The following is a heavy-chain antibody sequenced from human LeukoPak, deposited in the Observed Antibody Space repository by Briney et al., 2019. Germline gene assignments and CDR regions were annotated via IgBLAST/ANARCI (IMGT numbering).Heavy chain of an antibody. Sequence: GASVKVSCKASGYSFSDYTINWVRQAPGQGLEWVGWINTNTGDPIYARGFKGRFVLSVDKSVNTAYLEIASLQTEDNAVYYCARSSRGVIGLLDYWGQGTLVNVSS. CDR2: INTNTGDP. D-gene: IGHD3-10*01. V-gene: IGHV7-4-1*01. CDR1: GYSFSDYT. CDR3: ARSSRGVIGLLDY. J-gene: IGHJ4*02.